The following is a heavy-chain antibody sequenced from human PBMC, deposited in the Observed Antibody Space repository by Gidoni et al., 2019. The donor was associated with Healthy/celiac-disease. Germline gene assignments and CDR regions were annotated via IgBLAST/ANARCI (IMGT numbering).Heavy chain of an antibody. J-gene: IGHJ3*02. CDR2: IWYDGSNK. D-gene: IGHD3-22*01. CDR3: ARDIAMIVVVTPGPGAFDI. CDR1: GFTFSSYG. V-gene: IGHV3-33*01. Sequence: GGVVQPGRSLRLSCAASGFTFSSYGMHWVRQAPGKGLEWVAVIWYDGSNKYYADSVKGRFTISRDNSKNTLYLQMNSLRAEDTAVYYCARDIAMIVVVTPGPGAFDIWGQGTMVTVSS.